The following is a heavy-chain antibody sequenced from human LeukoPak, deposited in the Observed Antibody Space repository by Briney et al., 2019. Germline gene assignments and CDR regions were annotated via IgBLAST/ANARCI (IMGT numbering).Heavy chain of an antibody. V-gene: IGHV3-23*01. CDR2: LNGGRT. CDR1: GFTFSNYA. D-gene: IGHD2-2*03. J-gene: IGHJ4*02. Sequence: PGGSLRLSCVASGFTFSNYAMSWVRQAPGKGLEWIAALNGGRTFFQDSVRGRFTISRDNSKNTLYLQLNSLRGDDTAVYCVKGVTGYGYFDYWGRGTLVTVSS. CDR3: KGVTGYGYFDY.